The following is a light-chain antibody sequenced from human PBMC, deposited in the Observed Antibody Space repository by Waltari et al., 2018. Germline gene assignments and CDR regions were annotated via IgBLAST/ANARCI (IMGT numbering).Light chain of an antibody. Sequence: QLTQSPSSPSASVGDRVTITCRASQGISSFLAWYQQKAGKAPKLLIYAASTLQSGVPSRFSGSGSGTDFTLTISSLQPEDFATYYCQQLNSYPPTFGGGTKVEIK. J-gene: IGKJ4*01. CDR1: QGISSF. CDR2: AAS. CDR3: QQLNSYPPT. V-gene: IGKV1-9*01.